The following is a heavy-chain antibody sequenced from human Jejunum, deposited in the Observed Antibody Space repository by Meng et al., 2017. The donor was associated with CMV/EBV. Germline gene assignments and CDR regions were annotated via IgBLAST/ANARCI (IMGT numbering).Heavy chain of an antibody. D-gene: IGHD7-27*01. CDR1: GASMRSYY. J-gene: IGHJ6*02. CDR3: AKFSATGAYYLGMDV. V-gene: IGHV4-59*01. CDR2: IYYSGYT. Sequence: SGASMRSYYWTWIRQPPGKGLEWIGCIYYSGYTNYNPSVKSRVTISVDMSKNQFSLRLTSVTAADTAVYYCAKFSATGAYYLGMDVWGQGTTVTVSS.